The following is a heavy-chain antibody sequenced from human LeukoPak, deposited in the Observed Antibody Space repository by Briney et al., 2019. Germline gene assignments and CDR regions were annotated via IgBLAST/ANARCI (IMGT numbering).Heavy chain of an antibody. D-gene: IGHD3-10*01. CDR1: GFTFDDYA. V-gene: IGHV3-9*01. CDR2: ISWNMGRI. CDR3: AKDVGFEHYYYYMDV. J-gene: IGHJ6*03. Sequence: AGGSLRLSCAASGFTFDDYAMLWVRQAPGKGLEWVSGISWNMGRIGYADSVKGRFTISRDNAKNSLYLQMNSLRAEDTALYYCAKDVGFEHYYYYMDVWGKGTTVTISS.